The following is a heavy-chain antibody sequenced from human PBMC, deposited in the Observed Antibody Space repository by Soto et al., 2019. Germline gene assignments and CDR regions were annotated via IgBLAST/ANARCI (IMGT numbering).Heavy chain of an antibody. CDR1: EFTFSSYG. CDR3: ARDRVTIFGVVIKGRGMDV. D-gene: IGHD3-3*01. V-gene: IGHV3-33*01. CDR2: IWYDGSNK. J-gene: IGHJ6*02. Sequence: PGGSQRLSCAASEFTFSSYGMHWVRKATGKGLEWVAVIWYDGSNKYYADSVKGRFTISRDNSKNTLYLQMNSLRAEDTAVYYCARDRVTIFGVVIKGRGMDVWGQGTTVTV.